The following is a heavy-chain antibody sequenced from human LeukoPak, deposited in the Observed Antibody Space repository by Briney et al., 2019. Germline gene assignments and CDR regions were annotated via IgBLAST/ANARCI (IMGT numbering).Heavy chain of an antibody. CDR3: AGGRCSSTSCYASYYYGMDV. Sequence: SETLSLTCAVYGGSFSGYYWSWIRQPPGKGLEWIGEINHSGSTNYNPSLKSRVTISVDTSKNQFSLKLSSVTAADTAVYYCAGGRCSSTSCYASYYYGMDVWGQGTTVTVSS. CDR1: GGSFSGYY. V-gene: IGHV4-34*01. CDR2: INHSGST. J-gene: IGHJ6*02. D-gene: IGHD2-2*01.